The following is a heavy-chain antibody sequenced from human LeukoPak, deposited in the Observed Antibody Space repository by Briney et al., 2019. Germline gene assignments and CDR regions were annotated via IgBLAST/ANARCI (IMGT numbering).Heavy chain of an antibody. CDR3: AKSRVATPTPFDY. V-gene: IGHV3-23*01. CDR1: GGTFSSYA. J-gene: IGHJ4*02. Sequence: ASVKVSCKASGGTFSSYAMSWVRQAPGKGLEWVSAISGSGGSTYYADSVKGRFTISRDDSKNTLYLQMNSLRAEDTAVYYCAKSRVATPTPFDYWGQGTLVTVSS. CDR2: ISGSGGST. D-gene: IGHD5-12*01.